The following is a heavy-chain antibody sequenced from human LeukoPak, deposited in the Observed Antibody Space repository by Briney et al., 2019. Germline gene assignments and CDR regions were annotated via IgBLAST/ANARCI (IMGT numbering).Heavy chain of an antibody. Sequence: GGSLRLSCAASGFTFSSYAMSWVRQAPGKGLEWVSAISGSGGSTYYADSVKGRFTISRDNSKNTLYLQMISLRAEDTAVYYCAKVLSGSDGMDVWGQGTTVTVSS. CDR2: ISGSGGST. CDR3: AKVLSGSDGMDV. J-gene: IGHJ6*02. V-gene: IGHV3-23*01. D-gene: IGHD3-10*01. CDR1: GFTFSSYA.